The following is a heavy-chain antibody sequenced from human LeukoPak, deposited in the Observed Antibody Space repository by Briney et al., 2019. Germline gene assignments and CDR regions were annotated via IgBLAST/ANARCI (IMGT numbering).Heavy chain of an antibody. CDR2: IYYSGST. V-gene: IGHV4-59*01. CDR1: GGSITSYY. J-gene: IGHJ5*02. CDR3: AGDRGRATWFDP. Sequence: KPSETLSLTCTVPGGSITSYYWHWIRQPPGKGLEWIGYIYYSGSTNYNPSLKSRVTISVDTSRKQFSLKLHSVSAADTAVYYCAGDRGRATWFDPWGQGTVVTVSS. D-gene: IGHD3-10*01.